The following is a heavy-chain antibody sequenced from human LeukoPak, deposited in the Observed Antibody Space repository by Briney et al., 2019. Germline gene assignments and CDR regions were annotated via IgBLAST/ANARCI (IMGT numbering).Heavy chain of an antibody. CDR2: LIRDGSST. J-gene: IGHJ3*02. V-gene: IGHV3-74*01. CDR1: GFTFSSYW. D-gene: IGHD3-22*01. CDR3: ARDPTYYYDSSGYHGVGAFDI. Sequence: GGSLRLSCAASGFTFSSYWMHWVRQAPGKGLVWVPRLIRDGSSTSYADSVKGRFTISRDNAKNTLYLQMNSLRAEDTAVYYCARDPTYYYDSSGYHGVGAFDIWGQGTMVTVSS.